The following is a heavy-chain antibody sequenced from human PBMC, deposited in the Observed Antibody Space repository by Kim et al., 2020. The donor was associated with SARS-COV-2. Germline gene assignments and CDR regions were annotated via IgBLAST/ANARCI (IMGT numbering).Heavy chain of an antibody. D-gene: IGHD2-21*02. J-gene: IGHJ3*02. CDR2: IYPGDSDT. CDR1: GYSFTSYW. V-gene: IGHV5-51*01. CDR3: ASRVVTARDAFDI. Sequence: GESLKISCKGSGYSFTSYWIGWVRQMPGKGLEWMGIIYPGDSDTRYSPSFQGQVTISADKSISTAYLQWSSLKASDTAMYYCASRVVTARDAFDIWGQGTMVTVSS.